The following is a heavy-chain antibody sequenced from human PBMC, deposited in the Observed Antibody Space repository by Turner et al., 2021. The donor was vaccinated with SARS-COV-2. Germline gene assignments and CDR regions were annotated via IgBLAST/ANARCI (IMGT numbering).Heavy chain of an antibody. D-gene: IGHD1-26*01. CDR2: MNPNSGNT. V-gene: IGHV1-8*01. J-gene: IGHJ6*02. CDR3: ARGLMGWELPQVYYYYSMDV. CDR1: GYTFTSYD. Sequence: QVQLVQSGAEVKKLGASVKVSCKASGYTFTSYDINWVRQATGQGLEWMGWMNPNSGNTYYAQKFQGRVTMTRNTSISTAYMELSSLRSEDTAVYYCARGLMGWELPQVYYYYSMDVWGQGTTVTVSS.